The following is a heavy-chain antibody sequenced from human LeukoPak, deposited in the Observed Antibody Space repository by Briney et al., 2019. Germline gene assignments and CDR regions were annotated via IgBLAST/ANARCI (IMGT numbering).Heavy chain of an antibody. V-gene: IGHV1-46*01. D-gene: IGHD1-26*01. CDR1: GYTFTRYL. CDR3: AKEREATYYLDY. Sequence: GASVKVSCKASGYTFTRYLIHWVRQAPGQGLEWVGRVNPNGGSTIYAQRFQGRVTMTWDRSTNTVYMDLVSLRSEDTAVYYCAKEREATYYLDYWGQGTLVTVSS. CDR2: VNPNGGST. J-gene: IGHJ4*02.